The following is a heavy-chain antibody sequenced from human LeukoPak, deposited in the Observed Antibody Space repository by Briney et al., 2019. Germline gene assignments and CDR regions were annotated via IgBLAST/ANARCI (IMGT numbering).Heavy chain of an antibody. CDR3: ARARALVVPAASLDY. V-gene: IGHV1-2*02. CDR1: GYTFTGYY. CDR2: INPNSGGT. D-gene: IGHD2-2*01. J-gene: IGHJ4*02. Sequence: GASVKVSCKASGYTFTGYYMHWVRQAPGQGLEWMGWINPNSGGTNYAQKFQGRVTMTRDASISTAYMELSRLRSDDTAVYYCARARALVVPAASLDYWGQGTLVTVSS.